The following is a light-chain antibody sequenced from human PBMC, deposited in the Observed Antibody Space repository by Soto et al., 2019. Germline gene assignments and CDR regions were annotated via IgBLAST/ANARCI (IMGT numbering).Light chain of an antibody. CDR1: QSVNNN. CDR2: GAS. J-gene: IGKJ1*01. Sequence: EIVMTQSPATLSVSPGERATLSCRASQSVNNNLAWYQQRAGQAPRLLIYGASTRATGIPARFSGSGSGTEFTLTISSLQSEDFAVYYCQQYNNWWTFGQGTKVEIK. CDR3: QQYNNWWT. V-gene: IGKV3-15*01.